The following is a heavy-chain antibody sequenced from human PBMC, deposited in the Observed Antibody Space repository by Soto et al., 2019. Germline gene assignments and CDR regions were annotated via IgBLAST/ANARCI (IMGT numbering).Heavy chain of an antibody. CDR1: GGSISSYY. J-gene: IGHJ6*02. D-gene: IGHD2-15*01. CDR3: ARDAGYCSGGTCYGGGMDV. Sequence: SETLSLTCTVSGGSISSYYWSWIRQPPGKGLERIGYIYYSGSTNYNPSLKSRVTISVDTSKNQFSLKLNSVTAADTAVYYCARDAGYCSGGTCYGGGMDVWGQGTTVTVSS. V-gene: IGHV4-59*01. CDR2: IYYSGST.